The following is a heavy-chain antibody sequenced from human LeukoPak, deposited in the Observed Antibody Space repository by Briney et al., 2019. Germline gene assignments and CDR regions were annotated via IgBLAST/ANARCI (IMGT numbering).Heavy chain of an antibody. CDR1: GGSISISNSNW. D-gene: IGHD4-23*01. CDR2: IYHSGST. J-gene: IGHJ2*01. Sequence: SETLSLTCAVSGGSISISNSNWWSWVRPPPGKGLEWIGEIYHSGSTNYNPSPKSRVTISVDKSKNQFSLKLSSVTAADTAVYYCARDLHGGNSFTSDWYFDLWGRGTLVTVSS. V-gene: IGHV4-4*02. CDR3: ARDLHGGNSFTSDWYFDL.